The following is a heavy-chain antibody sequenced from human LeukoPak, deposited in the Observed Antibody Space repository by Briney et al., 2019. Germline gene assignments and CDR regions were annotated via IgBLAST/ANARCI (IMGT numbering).Heavy chain of an antibody. J-gene: IGHJ4*02. CDR3: ARDRWLDF. Sequence: SETLSLTCTVSGASISSYYWSWVRQPPGEGLEWIGYIYYTGSTNYNPSLKSRVTLSVDTSKNQLSLNLRSVTAADTVVYYCARDRWLDFWGQGTLVTVSS. D-gene: IGHD6-19*01. CDR2: IYYTGST. V-gene: IGHV4-59*01. CDR1: GASISSYY.